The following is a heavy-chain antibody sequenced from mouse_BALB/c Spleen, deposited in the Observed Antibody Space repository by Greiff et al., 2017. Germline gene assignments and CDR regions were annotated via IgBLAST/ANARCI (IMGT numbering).Heavy chain of an antibody. CDR3: ARGGTTASFAY. CDR2: ISSGGST. D-gene: IGHD1-2*01. V-gene: IGHV5-6-5*01. Sequence: DVQLVESGGGLVKPGGSLKLSCAASGFTFSSYAMSWVRQTPEKRLEWVASISSGGSTYYPDSVKGRFTISRDNARNILYLQMSSLRSEDTAMYYCARGGTTASFAYWGQGTLVTVSA. J-gene: IGHJ3*01. CDR1: GFTFSSYA.